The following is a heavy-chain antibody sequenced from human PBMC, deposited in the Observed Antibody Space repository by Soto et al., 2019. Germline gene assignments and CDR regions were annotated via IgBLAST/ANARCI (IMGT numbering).Heavy chain of an antibody. CDR3: ASVNEHDAFDI. J-gene: IGHJ3*02. V-gene: IGHV1-3*01. CDR1: GYTFTSYA. Sequence: SVKVSCKASGYTFTSYAMHWVRQAPGQRLECMGWINVGNGNTKYSQKFQGRVTITRDTSASTAYMELSSLRSEDTAVYYCASVNEHDAFDIWGQGTMVTVSS. CDR2: INVGNGNT.